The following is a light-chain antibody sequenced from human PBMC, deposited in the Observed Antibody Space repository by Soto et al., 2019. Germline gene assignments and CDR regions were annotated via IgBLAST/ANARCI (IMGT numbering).Light chain of an antibody. Sequence: DIQMTQSPSTLSASVGDRVTITCRASQSISSWLAWYQQKPGKAPKLLSYDASSLESGVPSRLGGSGSGTEVTLTISSRQADDFATYYCQQYNSCPWRFGQGTKVEIK. CDR2: DAS. CDR1: QSISSW. CDR3: QQYNSCPWR. V-gene: IGKV1-5*01. J-gene: IGKJ1*01.